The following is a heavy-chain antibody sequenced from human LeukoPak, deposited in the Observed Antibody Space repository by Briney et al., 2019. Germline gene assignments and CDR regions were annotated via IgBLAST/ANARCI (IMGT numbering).Heavy chain of an antibody. CDR1: GFTFSSYA. CDR2: ISDSGSNT. CDR3: ARRSSGWYYFDY. Sequence: GGSLRLSCAAPGFTFSSYAMSWVRQAPGKGLEWVSVISDSGSNTYYAGSAKGRFIISRDNSKNTLYLQMNSLRAEDTAVYYCARRSSGWYYFDYWGQGTLVTVSS. D-gene: IGHD6-19*01. V-gene: IGHV3-23*01. J-gene: IGHJ4*02.